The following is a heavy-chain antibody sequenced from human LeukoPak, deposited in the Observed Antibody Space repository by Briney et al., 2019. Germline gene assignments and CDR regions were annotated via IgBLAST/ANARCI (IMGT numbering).Heavy chain of an antibody. CDR2: INHSGST. CDR3: ARVVGTDWFDP. CDR1: GGSFSGYY. D-gene: IGHD1-1*01. V-gene: IGHV4-34*01. Sequence: SETLSLTCAVYGGSFSGYYWSWIRQPPGKGPEWIGEINHSGSTNYNPSLKSRVTISVDTSKNQFSLKLSSVTAADTAVYYCARVVGTDWFDPWGQGTLVTVSS. J-gene: IGHJ5*02.